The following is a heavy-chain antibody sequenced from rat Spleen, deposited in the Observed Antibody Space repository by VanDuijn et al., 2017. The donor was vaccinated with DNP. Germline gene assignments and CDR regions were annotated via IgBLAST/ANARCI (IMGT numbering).Heavy chain of an antibody. D-gene: IGHD4-4*01. Sequence: EVQLVESGGDLVQPGRSLKLSCVASGFTLNNYWMTWIRQVPGKGLEWVASITSSGGSTYYPDSVKGRFTISRDNAKNTLSLQMDSLRSEETATYYCARHGEIRGSFDYWGHGVMVTVSS. CDR1: GFTLNNYW. CDR2: ITSSGGST. CDR3: ARHGEIRGSFDY. V-gene: IGHV5-31*01. J-gene: IGHJ2*01.